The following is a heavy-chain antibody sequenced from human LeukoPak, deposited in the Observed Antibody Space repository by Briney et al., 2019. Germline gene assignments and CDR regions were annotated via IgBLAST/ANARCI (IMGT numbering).Heavy chain of an antibody. CDR2: ISGSGGST. CDR3: ATQPLETYYYDSSGSDWYFDL. D-gene: IGHD3-22*01. J-gene: IGHJ2*01. Sequence: GGSLRLSCAASGFTFSSYAMSWVRQAPGKGLEWASPISGSGGSTYYADSVKGRFTISRDNSKNTLYLQMNSLRAEDTAVYYCATQPLETYYYDSSGSDWYFDLWGRGTLVTVSS. V-gene: IGHV3-23*01. CDR1: GFTFSSYA.